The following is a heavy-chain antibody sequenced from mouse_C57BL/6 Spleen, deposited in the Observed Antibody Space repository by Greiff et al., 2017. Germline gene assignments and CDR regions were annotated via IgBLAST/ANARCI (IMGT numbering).Heavy chain of an antibody. CDR1: GFTFSSYA. J-gene: IGHJ2*01. V-gene: IGHV5-4*01. Sequence: EVHLVESGGGLVKPGGSLKLSCAASGFTFSSYAMSWVRQTPEKRLEWVATISDGGSYTYYPDNVKGRFTISRDNAKNNLYLQMSHLKSEDTAMYYCARGGLRYPYYFDYWGQGTTLTVSS. CDR2: ISDGGSYT. CDR3: ARGGLRYPYYFDY. D-gene: IGHD1-1*01.